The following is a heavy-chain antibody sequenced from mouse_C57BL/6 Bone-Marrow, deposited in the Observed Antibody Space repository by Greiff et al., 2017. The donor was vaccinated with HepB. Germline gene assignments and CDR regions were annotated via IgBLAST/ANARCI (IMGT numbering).Heavy chain of an antibody. J-gene: IGHJ1*03. V-gene: IGHV1-69*01. D-gene: IGHD1-1*01. Sequence: QVQLQQPGAELVMPGASVKLSCKASGYTFTSYWMHWVKQRPGQGLEWIGEIDPSDSYTNYNQKFKGKSTLTVDKSSSTAYMQLSSLTSEDSAVYYCARGGTVVAGGYFDVWGTGTTVTVSS. CDR2: IDPSDSYT. CDR3: ARGGTVVAGGYFDV. CDR1: GYTFTSYW.